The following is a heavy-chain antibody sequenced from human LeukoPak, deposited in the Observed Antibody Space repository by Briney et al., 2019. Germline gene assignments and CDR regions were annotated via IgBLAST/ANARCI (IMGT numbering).Heavy chain of an antibody. CDR2: ISYDGSNK. J-gene: IGHJ3*02. CDR1: GFTFSSYG. V-gene: IGHV3-30*03. D-gene: IGHD3-9*01. CDR3: ARASSKQLAGYLPDGFDI. Sequence: GGSLRLSCAASGFTFSSYGMHWVRQAPGKGLEWVAVISYDGSNKYYADSVKGRFTISRDNSKNTLYLQMNSLRAEDTAVYYCARASSKQLAGYLPDGFDIWGQGTMVTVSS.